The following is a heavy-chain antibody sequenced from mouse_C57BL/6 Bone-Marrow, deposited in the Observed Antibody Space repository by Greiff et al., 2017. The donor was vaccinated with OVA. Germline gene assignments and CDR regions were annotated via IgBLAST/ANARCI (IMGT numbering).Heavy chain of an antibody. D-gene: IGHD2-5*01. CDR2: IRSGGSYN. Sequence: EVQLVESGGDLVKPGGSLKLSCAASGFTFSSYGMSWVRQTPDKRLEWVATIRSGGSYNYYPDSVKGRFTISRDNAKNTLYLQMSSLKSEDTAMYYCARLGIVTTDYAMDYWGQGTSVTVSS. CDR1: GFTFSSYG. J-gene: IGHJ4*01. CDR3: ARLGIVTTDYAMDY. V-gene: IGHV5-6*01.